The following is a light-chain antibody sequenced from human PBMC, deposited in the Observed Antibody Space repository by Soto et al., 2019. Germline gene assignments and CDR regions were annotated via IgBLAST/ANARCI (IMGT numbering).Light chain of an antibody. V-gene: IGKV1-33*01. CDR2: DAS. J-gene: IGKJ5*01. Sequence: DIQMTKSPSSVSASVGDRVTXNCQASQDISNHLNWYQQKPGKAPRLLIYDASNLETGVPSRFSGSGSGTDFTVTISSLQPEDIATYYCQHYDSFPITVGQGTRLEIK. CDR3: QHYDSFPIT. CDR1: QDISNH.